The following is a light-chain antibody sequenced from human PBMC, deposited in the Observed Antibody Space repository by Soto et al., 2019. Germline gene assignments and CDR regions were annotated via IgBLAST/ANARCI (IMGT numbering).Light chain of an antibody. CDR2: DVS. V-gene: IGLV2-11*01. Sequence: QSALTQPRSVSGSPGQSVTISCTGTSSDFGGYHYVSWYQHHPGKAPKLMIYDVSERPSGVPDRFSGSKSGNTASLTISGLQAEDEADYYCCSYAGTFYVFGTGTKLTVL. J-gene: IGLJ1*01. CDR3: CSYAGTFYV. CDR1: SSDFGGYHY.